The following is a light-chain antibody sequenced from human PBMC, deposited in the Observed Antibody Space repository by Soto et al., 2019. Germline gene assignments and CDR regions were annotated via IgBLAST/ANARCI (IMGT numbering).Light chain of an antibody. Sequence: EIVLTQSPATLSLSPGERATLSCRASQSVSSCLAWYQQKPGQAPRLLIYDASNRATGIPARFSGSGSGTDFNLTISSLEPEDFAVYYCQQSRNWPLTFGGGTKVEIK. CDR2: DAS. CDR3: QQSRNWPLT. CDR1: QSVSSC. V-gene: IGKV3-11*01. J-gene: IGKJ4*01.